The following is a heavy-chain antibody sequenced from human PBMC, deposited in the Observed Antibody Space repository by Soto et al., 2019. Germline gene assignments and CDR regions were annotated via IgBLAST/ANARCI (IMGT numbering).Heavy chain of an antibody. V-gene: IGHV3-9*01. CDR3: ATDGYSSSSSYFDY. CDR2: ISWNSGSI. Sequence: EVQLVESGGGLVQPGRSLRLSCAASGFTFDDYAMHWVRQAPGKGLEWVSGISWNSGSIGYADSVKGRFTISRDNAKNSLYLQMNSLRAEDTALYYCATDGYSSSSSYFDYWGQGTLVTVSS. CDR1: GFTFDDYA. J-gene: IGHJ4*02. D-gene: IGHD6-6*01.